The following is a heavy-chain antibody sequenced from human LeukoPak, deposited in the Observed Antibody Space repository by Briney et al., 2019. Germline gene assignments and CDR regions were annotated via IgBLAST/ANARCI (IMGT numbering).Heavy chain of an antibody. D-gene: IGHD2-8*02. V-gene: IGHV4-59*01. J-gene: IGHJ4*02. CDR2: IYYSGST. CDR1: GGSISSYY. CDR3: AREHNTVQDY. Sequence: SETLSLTCTVSGGSISSYYWSWIRQPPGKGLEWIGYIYYSGSTNYNPSLKSRVTISVDTSKNQFSLELSSVTAADTAVYYCAREHNTVQDYWGQGTLVTVSS.